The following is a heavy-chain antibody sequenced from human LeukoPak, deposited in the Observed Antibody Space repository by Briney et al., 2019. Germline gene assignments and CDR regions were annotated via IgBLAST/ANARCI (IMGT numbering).Heavy chain of an antibody. Sequence: PGGSLRLSCAASGFTFSSYAMSWVRQAPGKGLEWVSGISCSGDNTYYADSVKGRFTISRDNSKNTLYVQVNSLGTEDTAAYYCAKGSYYDSSGSFYFDYWGQGTLVTVSS. D-gene: IGHD3-22*01. V-gene: IGHV3-23*01. CDR3: AKGSYYDSSGSFYFDY. J-gene: IGHJ4*02. CDR1: GFTFSSYA. CDR2: ISCSGDNT.